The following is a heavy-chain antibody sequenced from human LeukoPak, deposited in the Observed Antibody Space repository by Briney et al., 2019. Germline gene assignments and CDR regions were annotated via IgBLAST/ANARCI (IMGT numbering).Heavy chain of an antibody. CDR3: ARDRGENYDSSGYYDY. J-gene: IGHJ4*02. Sequence: GGSLRLSCAASGFTFSNYYMSWMRQAPGKGLEWISYISGSSSYANYADSVKGRFTVSRDNAKESLYLQMTSLRAEDTAVYYCARDRGENYDSSGYYDYWGQGTLVTVSS. V-gene: IGHV3-11*06. CDR2: ISGSSSYA. D-gene: IGHD3-22*01. CDR1: GFTFSNYY.